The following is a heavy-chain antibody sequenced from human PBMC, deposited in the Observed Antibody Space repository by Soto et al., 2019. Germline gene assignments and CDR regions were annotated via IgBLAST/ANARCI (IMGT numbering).Heavy chain of an antibody. CDR2: IRSKAYGGTT. J-gene: IGHJ6*02. V-gene: IGHV3-49*03. D-gene: IGHD3-3*01. CDR3: TSPLFYDFWSGYPEYYYGMDV. Sequence: GVLRLSCTASGFTFGDYAMSWFRQAPGKGLEWVGFIRSKAYGGTTEYAASVKGGFTISRDDSKSIAYLQMNSLKTEDTAVYYCTSPLFYDFWSGYPEYYYGMDVWGQGTTVTVSS. CDR1: GFTFGDYA.